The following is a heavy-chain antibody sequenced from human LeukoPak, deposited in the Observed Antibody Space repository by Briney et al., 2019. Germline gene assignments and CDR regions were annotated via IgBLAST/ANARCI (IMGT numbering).Heavy chain of an antibody. CDR2: INHSGST. CDR1: GGSFSGYY. D-gene: IGHD6-13*01. Sequence: PSETLSLTCAVYGGSFSGYYWSWIRQPPGKGLEWIGEINHSGSTNYNPSLKSRVTISVDTSKNQFSLKLSSVTAADTAVYYCARLLIRFPRYSSSWYERTRRRGRGYFDYWGQGTLVTVSS. CDR3: ARLLIRFPRYSSSWYERTRRRGRGYFDY. J-gene: IGHJ4*02. V-gene: IGHV4-34*01.